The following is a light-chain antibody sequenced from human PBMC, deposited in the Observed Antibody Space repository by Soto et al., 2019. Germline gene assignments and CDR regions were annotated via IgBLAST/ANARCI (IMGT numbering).Light chain of an antibody. Sequence: EIVLTQSPATLSLSPGERATLSCRASQSVSGNLAWYQHKPGQAPRLLIYDASNRATGIPARFSGSGSGTDVTLTISSLEPEDFAVYYCQQRSNWWTFGQGTKVEI. CDR3: QQRSNWWT. V-gene: IGKV3-11*01. J-gene: IGKJ1*01. CDR1: QSVSGN. CDR2: DAS.